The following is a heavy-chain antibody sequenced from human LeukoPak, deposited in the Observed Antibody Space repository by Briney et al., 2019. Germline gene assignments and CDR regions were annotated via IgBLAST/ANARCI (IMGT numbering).Heavy chain of an antibody. CDR3: ARGESWLPTNFDY. D-gene: IGHD2-8*01. CDR2: IKQDGSVK. V-gene: IGHV3-7*01. J-gene: IGHJ4*02. Sequence: GGSLRLSCAASGFTFSNYWMTWVRQAPGKGLEWVANIKQDGSVKYYVDSMKGRFTISRDNAKNSLYLQMNSLRAEDTAVYYCARGESWLPTNFDYWGQGTLVTVSS. CDR1: GFTFSNYW.